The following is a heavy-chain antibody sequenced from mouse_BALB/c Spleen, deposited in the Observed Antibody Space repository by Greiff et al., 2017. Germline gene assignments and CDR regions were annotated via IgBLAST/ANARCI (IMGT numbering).Heavy chain of an antibody. V-gene: IGHV2-3*01. J-gene: IGHJ3*01. CDR3: ASDDGYYAFMAY. D-gene: IGHD2-3*01. CDR1: GFSLTSTG. CDR2: IWRDGST. Sequence: VQLVESGPGLVTPSPSLSITCTVSGFSLTSTGVRWVRQPPGKGLEWLGVIWRDGSTNYHSAHISRLSISKDNSTSQVVLTPNSVQTDDTATYYGASDDGYYAFMAYWGQGTLVTVSA.